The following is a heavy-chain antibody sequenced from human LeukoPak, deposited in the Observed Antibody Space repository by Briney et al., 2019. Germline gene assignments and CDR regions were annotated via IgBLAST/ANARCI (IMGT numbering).Heavy chain of an antibody. D-gene: IGHD3-22*01. Sequence: PGGSLRLSCAASGFTFSFYWMHWVRQAPGKGLVWVSRINSDGSSTSYADSVKGRFTISRDNAKNTLYLQMNSLRAEDTAVYYCAKVVVSFAIDYWGQGTLVTVSS. CDR3: AKVVVSFAIDY. CDR1: GFTFSFYW. J-gene: IGHJ4*02. CDR2: INSDGSST. V-gene: IGHV3-74*01.